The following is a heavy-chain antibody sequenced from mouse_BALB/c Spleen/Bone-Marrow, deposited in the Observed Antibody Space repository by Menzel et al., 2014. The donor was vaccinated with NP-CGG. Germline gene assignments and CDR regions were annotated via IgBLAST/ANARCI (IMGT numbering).Heavy chain of an antibody. CDR2: ISGYYGDA. CDR3: ARSGKVRNVMDY. V-gene: IGHV1S137*01. D-gene: IGHD2-14*01. J-gene: IGHJ4*01. CDR1: GYTFTDHA. Sequence: VQLQQSGAKLVRPGVSVKISCKGSGYTFTDHAIHWVKRSHAKSLEWIGVISGYYGDAIYNQKFKGKATMTVDKSSSTAYTELARLTSEDSAIYYCARSGKVRNVMDYWGQGTSVTVSS.